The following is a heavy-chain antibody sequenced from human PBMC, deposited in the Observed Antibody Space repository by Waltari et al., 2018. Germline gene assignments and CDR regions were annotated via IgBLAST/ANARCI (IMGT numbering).Heavy chain of an antibody. J-gene: IGHJ4*02. CDR3: ARDIDGFTFDY. Sequence: QVQLQESGPGLVKPSETLSLTCTVSGGSISSYYWRWIRQPPGKGLEWIRYIYYSGSTNYNPSLKRRVTISVDTSKNQFSLKLSSVTAVDTAVYYCARDIDGFTFDYWGQGTLVTVSS. CDR2: IYYSGST. V-gene: IGHV4-59*01. D-gene: IGHD1-26*01. CDR1: GGSISSYY.